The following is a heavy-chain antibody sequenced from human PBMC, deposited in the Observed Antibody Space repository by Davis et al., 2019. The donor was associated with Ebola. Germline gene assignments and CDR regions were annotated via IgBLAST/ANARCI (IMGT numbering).Heavy chain of an antibody. J-gene: IGHJ3*02. CDR1: GGSISSSSYY. Sequence: MPSETLSLTCTVSGGSISSSSYYWGWIRQPPGEGLQWIGSIYYRGSTYYNPSLKSRVTISVDTSKNQFSLKLSSVTAADTAVYYCARGSNRNIVVVVAATLADAFDIWGQGTMVTVSS. D-gene: IGHD2-15*01. CDR3: ARGSNRNIVVVVAATLADAFDI. V-gene: IGHV4-39*01. CDR2: IYYRGST.